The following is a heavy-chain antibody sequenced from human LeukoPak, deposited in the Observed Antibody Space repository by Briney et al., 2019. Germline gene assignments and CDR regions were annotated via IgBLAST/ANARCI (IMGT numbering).Heavy chain of an antibody. CDR3: AKEKEKVPPGAFGI. D-gene: IGHD4/OR15-4a*01. CDR2: LYTGGDT. J-gene: IGHJ3*02. Sequence: GGSLRLSCAVSGFTVSAHYMSWVRQAPGKGLECVSFLYTGGDTYYADSVKGRFTISRDNSKNTLYLQMNSLRAEDTAVYYCAKEKEKVPPGAFGIWGQGTMVTVSS. V-gene: IGHV3-53*01. CDR1: GFTVSAHY.